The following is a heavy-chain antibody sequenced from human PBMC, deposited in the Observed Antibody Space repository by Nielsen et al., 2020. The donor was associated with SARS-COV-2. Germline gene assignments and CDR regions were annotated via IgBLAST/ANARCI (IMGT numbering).Heavy chain of an antibody. CDR2: INRDGSVT. J-gene: IGHJ3*02. Sequence: GGSLRLSCAASGFTFSSYWMHWVRQAPGKGLVWVSRINRDGSVTNYADSVKGRFTISRDHGGNTLYLQVNSLRAEDTAVYYCATDILLSPGSGWSPDALDIWGQGTMVTVSS. CDR3: ATDILLSPGSGWSPDALDI. V-gene: IGHV3-74*01. D-gene: IGHD6-19*01. CDR1: GFTFSSYW.